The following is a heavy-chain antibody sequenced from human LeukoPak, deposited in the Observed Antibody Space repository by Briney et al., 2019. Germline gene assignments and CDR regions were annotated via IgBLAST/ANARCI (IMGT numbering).Heavy chain of an antibody. Sequence: SETLSLTCTVSGDSFSSNNYWTWVRQPPGKGLEWIGEIYRSGATNYNPSLRSRVTVSLDKSKNQFSLRLNSVTAADTAIYYCARNAGYSDLNYWGQGVLVTVSS. CDR3: ARNAGYSDLNY. V-gene: IGHV4-4*02. CDR1: GDSFSSNNY. J-gene: IGHJ4*02. CDR2: IYRSGAT. D-gene: IGHD3-22*01.